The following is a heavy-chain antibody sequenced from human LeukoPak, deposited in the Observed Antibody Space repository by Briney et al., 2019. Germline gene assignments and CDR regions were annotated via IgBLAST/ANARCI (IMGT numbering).Heavy chain of an antibody. CDR2: ISNGGSAK. D-gene: IGHD6-6*01. CDR1: GFTFSDYF. J-gene: IGHJ4*02. Sequence: NPGGSLRLSCAASGFTFSDYFMSWIRQAPGEGLEWVSFISNGGSAKSYADSVKGRFTISRDNSKNTLYLQMNSLRAEDTAVYYCAKDHGYSSSPYHLGYWGQGTLVTVSS. CDR3: AKDHGYSSSPYHLGY. V-gene: IGHV3-11*01.